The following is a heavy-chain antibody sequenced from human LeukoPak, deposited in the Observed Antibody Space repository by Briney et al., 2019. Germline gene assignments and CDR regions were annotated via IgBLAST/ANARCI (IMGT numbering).Heavy chain of an antibody. Sequence: SETLSLTCTVSGGSISSYYWSWIRQPPGKGRQWIGYIYYSGSTNYNPSLKSRVTISVDTSKNQFSLKLSSVTAADTAVYYCAREGSIAVAGTRGYYFDYWGQGTLVTVSS. CDR3: AREGSIAVAGTRGYYFDY. V-gene: IGHV4-59*01. CDR2: IYYSGST. J-gene: IGHJ4*02. D-gene: IGHD6-19*01. CDR1: GGSISSYY.